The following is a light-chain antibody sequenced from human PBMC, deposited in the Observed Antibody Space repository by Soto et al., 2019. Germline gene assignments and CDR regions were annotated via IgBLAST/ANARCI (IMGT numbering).Light chain of an antibody. V-gene: IGLV1-47*01. CDR2: RND. CDR1: NSNIGRNY. CDR3: ASWDDSLSGPM. Sequence: QSVLAQPPSASGTPGRRMTISCAGSNSNIGRNYVYWYQQLPGTAPKLLIYRNDQRPSGVPDRFSGSKSDTSASLAISGLGSEDEADYYCASWDDSLSGPMFSGGTKVTVL. J-gene: IGLJ3*02.